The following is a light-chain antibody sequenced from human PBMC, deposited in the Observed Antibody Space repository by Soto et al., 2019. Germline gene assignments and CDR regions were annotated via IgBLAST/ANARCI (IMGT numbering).Light chain of an antibody. J-gene: IGLJ1*01. Sequence: QSVLTQPASVSGSPGQSITISCTGSSSDIDAYNYVSWYQQHPGKAPKLMISEVSNRPSGVSNRFSGSKSGNTASLTISGLQPEDEAEYYCSSYTTSVTLLYVFGTGTKVTVL. CDR2: EVS. CDR1: SSDIDAYNY. CDR3: SSYTTSVTLLYV. V-gene: IGLV2-14*01.